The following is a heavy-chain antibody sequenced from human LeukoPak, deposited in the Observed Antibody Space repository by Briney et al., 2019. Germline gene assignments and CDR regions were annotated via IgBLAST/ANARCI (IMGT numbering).Heavy chain of an antibody. Sequence: GGSLRLSCSASGFTFSSYAIHWVRQAPGKGLEYVSAISDNGGSTYYADSVKGRFTISRDNSKNTLYLQMSSLRAEDTAVYYCAKVEPYSSSWYVFDYWGQGTLVTVSS. J-gene: IGHJ4*02. V-gene: IGHV3-64D*06. D-gene: IGHD6-13*01. CDR1: GFTFSSYA. CDR2: ISDNGGST. CDR3: AKVEPYSSSWYVFDY.